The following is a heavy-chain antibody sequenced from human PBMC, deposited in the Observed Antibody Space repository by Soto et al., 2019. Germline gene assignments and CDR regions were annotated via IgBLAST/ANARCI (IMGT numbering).Heavy chain of an antibody. CDR3: ARENITYYDILTGPVYYYYYGMDV. J-gene: IGHJ6*02. D-gene: IGHD3-9*01. CDR2: INTNTGNP. Sequence: GASVKVSCKATGYTFSSYGITWVRQAPGQGLEWMGWINTNTGNPTYAQGFTGRFVFSLDTSVSTAYLQICSLKAEDTAVYYCARENITYYDILTGPVYYYYYGMDVWGQGTTVTVSS. CDR1: GYTFSSYG. V-gene: IGHV7-4-1*01.